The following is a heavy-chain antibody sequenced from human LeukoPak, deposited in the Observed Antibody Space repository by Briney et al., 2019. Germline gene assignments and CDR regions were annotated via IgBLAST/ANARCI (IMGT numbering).Heavy chain of an antibody. J-gene: IGHJ1*01. CDR2: ISGDGGST. CDR1: GFTFDDYA. V-gene: IGHV3-43*02. D-gene: IGHD6-13*01. CDR3: AKAPPVGTRIAAADAEYFQH. Sequence: QPGGSLRLSCAASGFTFDDYAMHWVRQAPGEGLEWVSLISGDGGSTYYADSVKGRFTISRDNSKNSLYLQMNSLRTEDTALYYCAKAPPVGTRIAAADAEYFQHWGQGTLVTVSS.